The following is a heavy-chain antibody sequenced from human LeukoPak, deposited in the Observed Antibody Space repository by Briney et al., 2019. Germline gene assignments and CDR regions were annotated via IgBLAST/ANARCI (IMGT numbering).Heavy chain of an antibody. J-gene: IGHJ6*03. CDR2: INPNSGGT. CDR1: GYTFTGYY. CDR3: ARGPAATGYYYMDV. V-gene: IGHV1-2*02. D-gene: IGHD2-2*01. Sequence: ASVKVSCKASGYTFTGYYMHWVRQAPGQGLEWMGWINPNSGGTNYAQKFQGRVTMTRDTSISTAYMELSRLRSDDTAVYYCARGPAATGYYYMDVWGKGTTVTVSS.